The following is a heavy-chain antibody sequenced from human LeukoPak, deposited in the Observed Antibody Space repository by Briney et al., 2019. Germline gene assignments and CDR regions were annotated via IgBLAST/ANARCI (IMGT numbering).Heavy chain of an antibody. J-gene: IGHJ4*02. D-gene: IGHD2-2*01. Sequence: GGSLRLSCAASGFTFSGFSMSWVRQAPGKGLEWVAKMNEYGSEIFYVDSVKGRFTISRDNAKNSLYLQMNRLRAEDTAVYYCARPRGCSSSRCNNFDYWGQGTLVTVSS. CDR2: MNEYGSEI. V-gene: IGHV3-7*01. CDR3: ARPRGCSSSRCNNFDY. CDR1: GFTFSGFS.